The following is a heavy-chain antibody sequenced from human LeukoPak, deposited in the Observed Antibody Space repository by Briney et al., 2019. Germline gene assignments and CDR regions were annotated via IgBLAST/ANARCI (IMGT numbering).Heavy chain of an antibody. Sequence: ASVKVSCKASGYTFTSYGISWVRQAPGQGLEWMGWISAYNGNTNYAQKLQGRVTMTTDTSTSTAYMELRSLRSDDTAVYYCARVGYVDTARGDYYYMDVWGKGTTVTVSS. D-gene: IGHD5-18*01. CDR3: ARVGYVDTARGDYYYMDV. J-gene: IGHJ6*03. V-gene: IGHV1-18*01. CDR1: GYTFTSYG. CDR2: ISAYNGNT.